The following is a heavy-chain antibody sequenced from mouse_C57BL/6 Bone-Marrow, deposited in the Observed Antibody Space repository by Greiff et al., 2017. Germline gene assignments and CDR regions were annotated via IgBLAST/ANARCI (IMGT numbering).Heavy chain of an antibody. J-gene: IGHJ2*01. CDR3: ARYYGSYFDY. Sequence: QVHVKQSGAELVKPGASVKLSCKASGYTFTSYWMHWVKQRPGQGLEWIGMIHPNSGSTNYNEKFKSKATLTVDKSSSTAYMQLSSLTSEDSAVYYCARYYGSYFDYWGQGTTLTVSS. D-gene: IGHD1-1*01. CDR2: IHPNSGST. CDR1: GYTFTSYW. V-gene: IGHV1-64*01.